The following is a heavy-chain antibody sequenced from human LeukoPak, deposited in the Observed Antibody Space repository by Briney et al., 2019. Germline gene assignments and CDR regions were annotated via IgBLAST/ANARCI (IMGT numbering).Heavy chain of an antibody. CDR3: ANRYEY. Sequence: GGSLRLSCAASGFTFSSYWMNWARQAPGKGLEWVASINHNGNVNYYVDSVKGRFTISRDNAKNSLYLQMNSLRAEDTAVYYCANRYEYWGQGTLVTVSS. D-gene: IGHD3-3*01. J-gene: IGHJ4*02. CDR1: GFTFSSYW. V-gene: IGHV3-7*01. CDR2: INHNGNVN.